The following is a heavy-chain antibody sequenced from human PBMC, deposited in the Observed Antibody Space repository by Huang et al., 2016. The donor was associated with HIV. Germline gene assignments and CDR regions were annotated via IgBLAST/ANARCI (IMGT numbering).Heavy chain of an antibody. Sequence: QVQLVESGGGVVQPGGSLRLSCAASGFTFGTYGMHWVRQAPGKGLEWVATISYDGRIKKYADSMKSRFTIATENSRNMMCLEVSSMRDNGAAVYYCAKGRWSLNLMFLFDYWGQGTLITVSS. J-gene: IGHJ4*02. CDR1: GFTFGTYG. D-gene: IGHD1-26*01. CDR2: ISYDGRIK. CDR3: AKGRWSLNLMFLFDY. V-gene: IGHV3-30*18.